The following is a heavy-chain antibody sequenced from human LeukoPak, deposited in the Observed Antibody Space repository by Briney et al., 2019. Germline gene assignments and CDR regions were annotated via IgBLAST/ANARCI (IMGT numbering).Heavy chain of an antibody. D-gene: IGHD2-2*01. V-gene: IGHV1-69*01. Sequence: SVKVSCKASGGTFSSYAISWLRQAPGQGLEWMGGIIPIFGTANYAQKFQGRVTITADESTSTAYMELSSLRSEDTAVYYCARVEALAAAIFSYNGTFDPWGQGTLVTVSS. CDR2: IIPIFGTA. CDR1: GGTFSSYA. J-gene: IGHJ5*02. CDR3: ARVEALAAAIFSYNGTFDP.